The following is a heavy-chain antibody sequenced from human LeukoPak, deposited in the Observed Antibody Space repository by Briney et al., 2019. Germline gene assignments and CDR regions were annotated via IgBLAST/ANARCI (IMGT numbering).Heavy chain of an antibody. V-gene: IGHV4-39*01. D-gene: IGHD3-10*01. CDR2: IYYSGTT. CDR3: ARHRSGSYYEPFNY. J-gene: IGHJ4*02. CDR1: GGSISDSDC. Sequence: SETLSLTCTVSGGSISDSDCWGLVRQPPGKGLEWIGTIYYSGTTYYNPSLKSRVTITVDSSKNQFSLELRSVTAADTAVYYCARHRSGSYYEPFNYWGQGTLVTVSS.